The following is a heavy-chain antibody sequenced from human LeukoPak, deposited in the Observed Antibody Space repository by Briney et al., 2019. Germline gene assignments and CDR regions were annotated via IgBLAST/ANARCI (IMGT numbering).Heavy chain of an antibody. V-gene: IGHV3-15*01. D-gene: IGHD3-3*01. CDR3: TTDYDFSNYYMDV. J-gene: IGHJ6*03. Sequence: GGSLRLSCAASGFTFSNAWMSWVRQAPGKGLEWVGRIKSKTDGGTTDYAAPVKGRFTISRDDSKNTLYLQMNSLKTEDTAVYYCTTDYDFSNYYMDVWGKGTTVTVSS. CDR2: IKSKTDGGTT. CDR1: GFTFSNAW.